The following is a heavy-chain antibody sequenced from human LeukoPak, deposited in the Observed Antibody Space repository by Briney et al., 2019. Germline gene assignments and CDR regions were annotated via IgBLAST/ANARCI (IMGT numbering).Heavy chain of an antibody. D-gene: IGHD1-20*01. J-gene: IGHJ4*02. CDR2: IRYDGSNK. Sequence: GGSLRLSCAASGFTFSSYGMHWVRQAPGKGLEWVAFIRYDGSNKYYADSVKGRFTISRDNSKNTLYLQMNSLRPEGTTVYYCAKSRHPYNWNGGAFFDYWGQGTLVTVSS. V-gene: IGHV3-30*02. CDR3: AKSRHPYNWNGGAFFDY. CDR1: GFTFSSYG.